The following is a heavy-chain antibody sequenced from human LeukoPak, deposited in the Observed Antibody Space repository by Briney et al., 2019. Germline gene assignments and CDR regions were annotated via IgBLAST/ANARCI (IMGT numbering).Heavy chain of an antibody. Sequence: TSSATLSLTCIVSGDSISLFYWSWIRQPPGKGLEWIGYIHYSGRTNYNPSLKSRVTMSLDTSKNHFSLKLRSVTAADTAVYYCARVSPDTATDYGWFDPWGQGSLVTVSS. D-gene: IGHD5-18*01. CDR3: ARVSPDTATDYGWFDP. CDR2: IHYSGRT. CDR1: GDSISLFY. V-gene: IGHV4-59*01. J-gene: IGHJ5*02.